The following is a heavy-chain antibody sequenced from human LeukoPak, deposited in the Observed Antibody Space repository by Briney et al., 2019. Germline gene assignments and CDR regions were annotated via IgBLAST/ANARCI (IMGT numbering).Heavy chain of an antibody. D-gene: IGHD6-19*01. J-gene: IGHJ3*02. CDR3: ARHRGSGYSSGADAFHI. CDR1: GYSFSSYW. V-gene: IGHV5-51*01. Sequence: GESLKISWKGSGYSFSSYWIGWVRQMPGKGLERMGIIYPGDSDTTYSPSFQGQVSISADKSTSTAYLQWSSLKASDTAMYYCARHRGSGYSSGADAFHIWGQGTMVTVSS. CDR2: IYPGDSDT.